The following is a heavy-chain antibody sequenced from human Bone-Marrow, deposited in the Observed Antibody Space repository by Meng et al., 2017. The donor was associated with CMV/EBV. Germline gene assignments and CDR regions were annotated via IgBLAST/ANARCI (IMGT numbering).Heavy chain of an antibody. V-gene: IGHV3-15*01. D-gene: IGHD4/OR15-4a*01. CDR2: IKSRGDGGIT. CDR3: ITDLPYGGFYPFDY. J-gene: IGHJ4*02. Sequence: GGSLRLSCEASGFTFSSYSMNWVRQAPGKGLEWVGHIKSRGDGGITNYPAHVKGRFTISRDDSENTLYLQMNSLKTDDTGVYFCITDLPYGGFYPFDYWGQGTLVTVSS. CDR1: GFTFSSYS.